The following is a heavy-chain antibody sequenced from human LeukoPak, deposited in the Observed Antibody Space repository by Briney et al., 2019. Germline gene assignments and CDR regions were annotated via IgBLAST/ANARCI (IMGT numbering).Heavy chain of an antibody. CDR3: ARDVTTVTNFDY. D-gene: IGHD4-17*01. J-gene: IGHJ4*02. CDR2: ISAYNGNT. V-gene: IGHV1-18*01. Sequence: ASVKVSCKASGYTFTSYGISWVRQAPGQGLEWMGWISAYNGNTNYAQKFQGRVTMTRDTSISTAYMELSRLRSDDTAVYYCARDVTTVTNFDYWGQGTLVTVSS. CDR1: GYTFTSYG.